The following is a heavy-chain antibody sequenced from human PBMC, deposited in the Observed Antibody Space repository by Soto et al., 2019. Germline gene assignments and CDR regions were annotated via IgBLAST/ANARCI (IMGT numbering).Heavy chain of an antibody. CDR1: GFTVSNTY. CDR2: IYTAGGT. Sequence: EVQLVETGGGLIQPGGSLRLSCAASGFTVSNTYMTWVRQPPGKGLECVSVIYTAGGTNYADSVKGRFIISRDNSKNTLYLQMNSLRAEDTAVYYCARALPVAKGGFDPWGQGTLATVSS. J-gene: IGHJ5*02. D-gene: IGHD2-2*01. V-gene: IGHV3-53*02. CDR3: ARALPVAKGGFDP.